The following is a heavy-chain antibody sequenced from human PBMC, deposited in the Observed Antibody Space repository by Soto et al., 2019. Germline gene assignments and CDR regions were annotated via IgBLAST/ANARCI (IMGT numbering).Heavy chain of an antibody. D-gene: IGHD6-13*01. CDR3: ARGTGAAAGTGARY. J-gene: IGHJ4*02. CDR2: INHSGST. V-gene: IGHV4-34*01. Sequence: PSETLSLTCAVYGGSFSGYYWSWIRQPPGKGLEWIGEINHSGSTNYNPSLKSRVTISVDTSKNQFSLKLSSVTAADTAVYYCARGTGAAAGTGARYWGQGTLVTVSS. CDR1: GGSFSGYY.